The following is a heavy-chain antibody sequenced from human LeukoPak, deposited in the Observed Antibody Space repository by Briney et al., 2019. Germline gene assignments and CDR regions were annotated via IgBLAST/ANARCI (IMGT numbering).Heavy chain of an antibody. CDR3: AKDPETYSSRWFDS. CDR2: LSDNGGSP. Sequence: LTGGSLRLSCAASGFTFSNYAMSWVRRAPGEGLEWVSSLSDNGGSPYYADSVKGRFTISRDNSKNTLYLHMNSLRVEDTAVYYCAKDPETYSSRWFDSWGQGTLVTVSS. CDR1: GFTFSNYA. V-gene: IGHV3-23*01. D-gene: IGHD2-21*01. J-gene: IGHJ5*01.